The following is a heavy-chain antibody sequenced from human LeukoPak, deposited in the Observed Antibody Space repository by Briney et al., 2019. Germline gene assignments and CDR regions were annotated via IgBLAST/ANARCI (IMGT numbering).Heavy chain of an antibody. Sequence: ASVKVSCKASGYTFTGYYMHWVRQAPGQGLEWMGWINPNSGGTNYAQKFQGRVTMTRDTSISTAYMELSRLRSDDTAVYYCARDREEWELNGFDYWGQGTLVTVSS. CDR1: GYTFTGYY. D-gene: IGHD1-26*01. CDR3: ARDREEWELNGFDY. CDR2: INPNSGGT. V-gene: IGHV1-2*02. J-gene: IGHJ4*02.